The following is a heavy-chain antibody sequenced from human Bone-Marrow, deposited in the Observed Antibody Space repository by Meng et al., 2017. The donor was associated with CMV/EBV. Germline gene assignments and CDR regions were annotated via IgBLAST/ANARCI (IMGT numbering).Heavy chain of an antibody. J-gene: IGHJ3*01. CDR3: ARYEYDSSANDVFDF. CDR1: GDNVSSNSAA. CDR2: TYYRSKWYN. V-gene: IGHV6-1*01. D-gene: IGHD3-22*01. Sequence: SRAISGDNVSSNSAAWHWIRQSPARGPEWLGRTYYRSKWYNDYAVSVKSRITINPDTYKNQFSLQLNSVTPEDTAVYYCARYEYDSSANDVFDFWGQGTMVTVSS.